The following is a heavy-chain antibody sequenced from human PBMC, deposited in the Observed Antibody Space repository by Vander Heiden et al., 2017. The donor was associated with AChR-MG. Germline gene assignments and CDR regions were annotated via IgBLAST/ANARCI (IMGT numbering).Heavy chain of an antibody. V-gene: IGHV4-34*01. J-gene: IGHJ4*02. CDR1: GGSFSGYY. CDR2: INHSGST. CDR3: ARGRMGYYDSSGYYYNRYFDY. Sequence: QVQLQQWGAGLLKPSETLSLTCAVYGGSFSGYYWSGIRQPPGKGLEWIGEINHSGSTNYNPSLKSRVTISVDTSKNQFSLKLSSVTAADTAVYYCARGRMGYYDSSGYYYNRYFDYWGQGTLVTVSS. D-gene: IGHD3-22*01.